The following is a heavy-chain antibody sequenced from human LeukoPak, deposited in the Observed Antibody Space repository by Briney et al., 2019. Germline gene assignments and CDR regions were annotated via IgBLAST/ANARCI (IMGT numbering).Heavy chain of an antibody. Sequence: SETLSLTCTVSGGSISSYYWSWIRQPPGKGLEWIGYIYYSGSTNYNPSLKSRVTISVDTSKNQFSLKLSSVTAADAAVYYCARDQYSGSLDYWGQGTLVTVSS. CDR1: GGSISSYY. J-gene: IGHJ4*02. CDR2: IYYSGST. V-gene: IGHV4-59*01. D-gene: IGHD1-26*01. CDR3: ARDQYSGSLDY.